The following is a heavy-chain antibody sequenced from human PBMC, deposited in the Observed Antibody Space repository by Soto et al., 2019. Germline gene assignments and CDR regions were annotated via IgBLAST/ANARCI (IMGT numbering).Heavy chain of an antibody. CDR1: GYSISSSNW. CDR3: ARDPARGGGSYLGYFDY. V-gene: IGHV4-28*03. Sequence: SETLSLTCAVSGYSISSSNWWGWIRQPPGKGLEWIGYIYYRGSTYYNQSLKSRVTISVDTSMNQFSLTLTSVTAADTAVYYCARDPARGGGSYLGYFDYWGQGTPVTVSX. D-gene: IGHD1-26*01. CDR2: IYYRGST. J-gene: IGHJ4*02.